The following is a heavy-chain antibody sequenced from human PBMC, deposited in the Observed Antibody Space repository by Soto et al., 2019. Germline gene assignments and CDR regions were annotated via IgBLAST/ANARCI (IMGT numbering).Heavy chain of an antibody. CDR2: IIPILGIA. Sequence: QVQLVQSGAEVKKPGSSVKVSCKASGGTFSSYTISWVRQAPGQGLEWMGRIIPILGIANYAQKFQGRVTITADKSTSPADMELSSLRSEDTAVYYCARGAEGCSGGSCYPFVPWGQGTLVTVSS. V-gene: IGHV1-69*02. D-gene: IGHD2-15*01. J-gene: IGHJ5*02. CDR1: GGTFSSYT. CDR3: ARGAEGCSGGSCYPFVP.